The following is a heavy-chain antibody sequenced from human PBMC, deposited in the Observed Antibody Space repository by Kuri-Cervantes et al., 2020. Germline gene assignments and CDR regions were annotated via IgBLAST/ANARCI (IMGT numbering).Heavy chain of an antibody. Sequence: GGSLRLSCAGSGYTFISYAMHWVRQAPGKGLEWVAVISYDGSNKDYADSVKGRFTISRDNSKNTMFLQMNSLRAEDTAVYYCAKGPHGGSYYGFFDYWGQGALVTVSS. CDR2: ISYDGSNK. J-gene: IGHJ4*02. D-gene: IGHD1-26*01. CDR3: AKGPHGGSYYGFFDY. V-gene: IGHV3-30*01. CDR1: GYTFISYA.